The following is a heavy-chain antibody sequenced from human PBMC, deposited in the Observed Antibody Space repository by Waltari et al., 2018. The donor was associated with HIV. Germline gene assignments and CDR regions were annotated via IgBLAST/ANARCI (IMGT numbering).Heavy chain of an antibody. V-gene: IGHV3-23*04. CDR2: ISGSGGTT. CDR1: GFPFNNFA. J-gene: IGHJ4*02. Sequence: EVQLVESGGGLVQPGGSLRLSCTASGFPFNNFAMSWVRQAPGKGLEGGSVISGSGGTTYYADSVKGRFTVSRDNFKNTVYLQMNSLRAGDMAIYYCAKAVMETAVSSPVDCWGQGALVTVSS. D-gene: IGHD5-18*01. CDR3: AKAVMETAVSSPVDC.